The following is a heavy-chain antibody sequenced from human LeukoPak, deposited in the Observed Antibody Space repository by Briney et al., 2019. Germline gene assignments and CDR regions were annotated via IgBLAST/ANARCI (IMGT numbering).Heavy chain of an antibody. J-gene: IGHJ4*02. CDR3: PTIRGYTSSWPFDY. CDR2: IKSKTDGGTT. CDR1: GFTFSHAW. Sequence: GGSLRVSCAASGFTFSHAWMSWVRQAPGKGLEWVGRIKSKTDGGTTDYAAPVKGRFTISRDDSKNTLYLQMNSLKSEDTAVYYCPTIRGYTSSWPFDYWGQGALVTVSS. V-gene: IGHV3-15*01. D-gene: IGHD6-13*01.